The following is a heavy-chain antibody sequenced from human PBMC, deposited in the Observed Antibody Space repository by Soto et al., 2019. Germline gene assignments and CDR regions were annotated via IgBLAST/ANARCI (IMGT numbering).Heavy chain of an antibody. CDR1: GGSFTEDS. D-gene: IGHD1-26*01. V-gene: IGHV4-34*01. Sequence: SETLSLTSAAYGGSFTEDSWTWSRQRPLWGLQWIGELNHMVRARYNPSLKSRVPMSVDTSNKQFSLRLTSVTGTATAVYYCARGIGWSTTTHALDLWRQGTTGTV. CDR2: LNHMVRA. J-gene: IGHJ6*02. CDR3: ARGIGWSTTTHALDL.